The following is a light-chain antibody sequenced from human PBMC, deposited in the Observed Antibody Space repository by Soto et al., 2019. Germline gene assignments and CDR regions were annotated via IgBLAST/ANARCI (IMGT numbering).Light chain of an antibody. CDR3: QTWGTGAPVV. CDR1: SGHSSYA. CDR2: LNSDGSH. Sequence: QLVLTQSPSASASLGASVKLTCTLSSGHSSYAIAWHQQQPEKGPRYLMKLNSDGSHSKGDGIPDRFSGSSSGAERSLTISSLQSEDEADYYCQTWGTGAPVVFGGGTKLTVL. J-gene: IGLJ2*01. V-gene: IGLV4-69*01.